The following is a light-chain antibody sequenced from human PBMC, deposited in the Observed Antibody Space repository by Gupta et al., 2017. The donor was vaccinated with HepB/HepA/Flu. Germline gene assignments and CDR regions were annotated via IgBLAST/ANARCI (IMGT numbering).Light chain of an antibody. V-gene: IGKV3-11*01. CDR1: QSVRNL. Sequence: EIVLSQSPATLSLFPGERATLSCRASQSVRNLLAWYQQKPGQAPRLLIYDVFNRATGIPASFSGSGSGTDFTLTISSLEPEDFAVYYCQQRSSWPLTFGGGTKVEIK. CDR2: DVF. CDR3: QQRSSWPLT. J-gene: IGKJ4*01.